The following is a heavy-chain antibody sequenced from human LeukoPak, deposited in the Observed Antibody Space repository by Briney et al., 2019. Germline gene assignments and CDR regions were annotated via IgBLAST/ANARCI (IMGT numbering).Heavy chain of an antibody. Sequence: GASVKVSCKASGGTFSSYAISWVRQAPEQGLEWMGGIIPIFGTANYAQKFQGRVTITTDESTSTAYMELSSLRSEDTAVYYCARVGYGGGAFDIWGQGTMVTVSS. CDR2: IIPIFGTA. CDR3: ARVGYGGGAFDI. CDR1: GGTFSSYA. D-gene: IGHD6-13*01. J-gene: IGHJ3*02. V-gene: IGHV1-69*05.